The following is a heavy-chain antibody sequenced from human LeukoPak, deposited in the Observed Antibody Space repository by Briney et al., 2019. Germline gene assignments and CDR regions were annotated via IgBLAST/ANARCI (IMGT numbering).Heavy chain of an antibody. J-gene: IGHJ4*02. V-gene: IGHV3-43*01. CDR3: ARAIAAAAGYYFDY. Sequence: GGSLRLSCAASGFTFDDYTMHWVRQAPGKGLEWVSLITWDGGSTYYADSVKGRFTISRDNAKNSLYLQMNSLRAEDTALYYCARAIAAAAGYYFDYWGQGTLVTVSS. CDR1: GFTFDDYT. D-gene: IGHD6-13*01. CDR2: ITWDGGST.